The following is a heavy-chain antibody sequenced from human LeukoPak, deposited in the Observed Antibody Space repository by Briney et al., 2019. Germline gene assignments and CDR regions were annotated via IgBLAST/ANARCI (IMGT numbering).Heavy chain of an antibody. D-gene: IGHD2-8*01. J-gene: IGHJ4*02. Sequence: GGSLRLSCAASRFIFSSYHMHWVRQAPGKGLEWVAVISYDGRNENHAESVKGRFTISRDNSKNTLYLQMNTLRTEDTALYYCVREKYCTPTDCLHGRFYFNCWGQGTLVTVSS. CDR1: RFIFSSYH. CDR3: VREKYCTPTDCLHGRFYFNC. CDR2: ISYDGRNE. V-gene: IGHV3-30*03.